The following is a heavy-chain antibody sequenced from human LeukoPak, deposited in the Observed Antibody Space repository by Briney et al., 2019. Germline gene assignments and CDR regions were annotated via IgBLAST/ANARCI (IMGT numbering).Heavy chain of an antibody. J-gene: IGHJ4*02. CDR3: AITYDFWSGYLSY. V-gene: IGHV1-18*01. CDR1: GYTFTSYG. D-gene: IGHD3-3*01. CDR2: ISPYNGNT. Sequence: GASVKVSCKASGYTFTSYGISWVRQAPGQGLEWVGWISPYNGNTNYAQKLQGRVTMTTGTSTSTAYMELRSLRSDDTAVYYCAITYDFWSGYLSYWGQGTLVTVTS.